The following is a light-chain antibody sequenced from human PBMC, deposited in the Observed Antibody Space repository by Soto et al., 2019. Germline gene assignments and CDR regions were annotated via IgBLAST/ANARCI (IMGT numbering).Light chain of an antibody. V-gene: IGKV4-1*01. CDR1: QTVLYSSINRNC. Sequence: DIVMTQSPDSLAVSLGEMATINCKSSQTVLYSSINRNCLAWYQQKPGQPPKLLIYWASMRESGVPDRFSGSGSGTDVTLTISSLQAEDVAIYYCQQYYTIPPTFGQGTKVDIK. CDR3: QQYYTIPPT. CDR2: WAS. J-gene: IGKJ1*01.